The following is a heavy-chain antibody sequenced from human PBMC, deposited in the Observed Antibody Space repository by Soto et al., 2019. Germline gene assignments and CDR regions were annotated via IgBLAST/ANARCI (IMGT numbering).Heavy chain of an antibody. CDR2: IYYIGST. J-gene: IGHJ5*02. Sequence: SETLSLTCTVSGGSISSGGYYWNLIRQHPGKGLEWIGYIYYIGSTYYNPSLKSRVTISLDTSKNQFSLKLSSVTAADTAVYYCARSVFPWGQGTLVTVSS. V-gene: IGHV4-31*03. CDR1: GGSISSGGYY. CDR3: ARSVFP.